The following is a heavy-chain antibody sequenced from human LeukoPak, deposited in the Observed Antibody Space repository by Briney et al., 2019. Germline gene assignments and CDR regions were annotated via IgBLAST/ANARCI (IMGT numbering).Heavy chain of an antibody. Sequence: GGSLRLSCAASGFTFSDYYMSWIRQAPGKGLEWVSYISSSGSTIYYADSVKGRFTISRDNAKNSLYLQMNSLRAEDTAVYYCARSSTTYYYDSSSHYWGQGTLVTVSS. J-gene: IGHJ4*02. CDR2: ISSSGSTI. CDR1: GFTFSDYY. D-gene: IGHD3-22*01. V-gene: IGHV3-11*04. CDR3: ARSSTTYYYDSSSHY.